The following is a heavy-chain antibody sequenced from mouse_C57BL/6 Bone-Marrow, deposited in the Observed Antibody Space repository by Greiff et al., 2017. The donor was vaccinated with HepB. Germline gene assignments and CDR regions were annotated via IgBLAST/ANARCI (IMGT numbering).Heavy chain of an antibody. CDR3: AITGWYFDV. V-gene: IGHV1-55*01. Sequence: QVQLQQPGAELVKPGASVKMSCKASGYTFTSYWITWVKQRPGQGLEWIGDIYPGSGSTNYNEKFKGKATLTVDKSSSTAYMQLSSLTSEDSAVYYCAITGWYFDVWGTGTTVTVSS. CDR1: GYTFTSYW. CDR2: IYPGSGST. J-gene: IGHJ1*03.